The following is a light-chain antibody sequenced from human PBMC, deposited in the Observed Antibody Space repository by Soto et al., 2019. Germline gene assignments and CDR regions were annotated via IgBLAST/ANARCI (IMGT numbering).Light chain of an antibody. V-gene: IGLV1-51*02. CDR3: GTWDSSLSAL. CDR1: SSNIGNNY. J-gene: IGLJ3*02. Sequence: PGQKVTISCSGSSSNIGNNYVSWYQQLPGTAPKLLIYENNKRPSGIPDRFSGSKSGTSATLGITGLQTGDEADYYCGTWDSSLSALFGGGTKVTVL. CDR2: ENN.